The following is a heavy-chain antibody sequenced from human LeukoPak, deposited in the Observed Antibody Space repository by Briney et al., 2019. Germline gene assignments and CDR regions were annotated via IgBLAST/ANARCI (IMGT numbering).Heavy chain of an antibody. D-gene: IGHD1-26*01. V-gene: IGHV1-2*02. J-gene: IGHJ3*02. Sequence: RASVKVSCKASGYTFTGYYMHWVRQAPGQGAEWMGWINPNSGGTSYAQKFQGRVTMTRDTSISTAYMELSRLRSDDTAVYYCAREPLPISGSYILVAFDIWGQGTMVTVSS. CDR2: INPNSGGT. CDR1: GYTFTGYY. CDR3: AREPLPISGSYILVAFDI.